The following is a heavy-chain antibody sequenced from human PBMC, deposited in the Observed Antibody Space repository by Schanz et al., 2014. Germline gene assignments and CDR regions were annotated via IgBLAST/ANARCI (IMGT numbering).Heavy chain of an antibody. J-gene: IGHJ4*02. V-gene: IGHV3-7*01. CDR3: ARESPFGGDCFSH. CDR2: IKHDGSEK. Sequence: VQLVESGGGVVHPGGSLRLSCAASGFTFSSYWMHWVRQAPGKGLVWVANIKHDGSEKYYVDSVKGRFTISRDNSKNTLYLQMNSLRAEDTAVYYCARESPFGGDCFSHWGQGTLVTVSS. D-gene: IGHD2-21*01. CDR1: GFTFSSYW.